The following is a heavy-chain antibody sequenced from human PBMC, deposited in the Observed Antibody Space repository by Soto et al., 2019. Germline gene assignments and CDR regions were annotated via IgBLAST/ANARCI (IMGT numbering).Heavy chain of an antibody. CDR3: ARHHRGHCSSTSSYTDY. V-gene: IGHV4-39*01. Sequence: SETLSLTCTVSGGSISSSSYYWGWIRQPPGKGLEWIGSINYSGNTYYNPSLKSRVIISVDTSKNQFSLRLSSVTDADTAVYYCARHHRGHCSSTSSYTDYWGQGTLVTVSS. D-gene: IGHD2-2*02. J-gene: IGHJ4*02. CDR2: INYSGNT. CDR1: GGSISSSSYY.